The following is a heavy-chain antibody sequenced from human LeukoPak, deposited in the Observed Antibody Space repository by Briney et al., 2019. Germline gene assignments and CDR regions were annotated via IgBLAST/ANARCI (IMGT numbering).Heavy chain of an antibody. CDR3: ARDYYDSSGIDAFDI. CDR2: IYYSGST. J-gene: IGHJ3*02. CDR1: GGSISSYY. Sequence: KPSETLSLTCTVSGGSISSYYRSWIRQPPGKGLEWIGYIYYSGSTNYNPSPKSRVTISVDTSKNQFSLKLSSVTAADTAVYYCARDYYDSSGIDAFDIWGQGTMVTVSS. V-gene: IGHV4-59*01. D-gene: IGHD3-22*01.